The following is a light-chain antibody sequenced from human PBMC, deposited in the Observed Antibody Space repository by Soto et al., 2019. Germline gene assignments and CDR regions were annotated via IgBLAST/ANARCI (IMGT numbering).Light chain of an antibody. V-gene: IGLV2-8*01. J-gene: IGLJ3*02. CDR3: GSRTADNHLVV. CDR2: EVT. Sequence: QSALTQPPSASGSPGQSVTISCTGTSSDIGGYNYVSWYHQHPDKAPKLMIYEVTQRPSGVPDRFSGSKSGNTASLTVSGLQAEDEADYYCGSRTADNHLVVFGGGTKVTVL. CDR1: SSDIGGYNY.